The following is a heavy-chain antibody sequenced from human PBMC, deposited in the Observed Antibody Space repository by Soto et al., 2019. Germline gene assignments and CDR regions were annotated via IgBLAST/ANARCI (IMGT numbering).Heavy chain of an antibody. D-gene: IGHD6-13*01. J-gene: IGHJ6*02. CDR3: ARETPSAAAAYYYYGLDV. V-gene: IGHV1-69*01. CDR1: GGTFSSYF. Sequence: QVPLVQSGAEVKKAGSSVKVSCKVSGGTFSSYFINWVRQAPGQGLEWVGGIIPVFGTASYAEKFQGRVTITADESKSTAYMELSRLRSDDTAVYYCARETPSAAAAYYYYGLDVWGQGTTVTVPS. CDR2: IIPVFGTA.